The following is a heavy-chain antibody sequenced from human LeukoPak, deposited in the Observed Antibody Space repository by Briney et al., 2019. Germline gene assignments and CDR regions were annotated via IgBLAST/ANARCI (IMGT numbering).Heavy chain of an antibody. Sequence: SETLSLTCAVYGGSFSGYYWSWIRQPPGKGLEWIGEINHSGSTNYNPSLKSRVTISVDTSKNQFSLKLSSVTAADTAVYYCAKDRGADYYDSSGYYYGGPQYYFDYWGQGTLVTVSS. V-gene: IGHV4-34*01. CDR2: INHSGST. J-gene: IGHJ4*02. D-gene: IGHD3-22*01. CDR1: GGSFSGYY. CDR3: AKDRGADYYDSSGYYYGGPQYYFDY.